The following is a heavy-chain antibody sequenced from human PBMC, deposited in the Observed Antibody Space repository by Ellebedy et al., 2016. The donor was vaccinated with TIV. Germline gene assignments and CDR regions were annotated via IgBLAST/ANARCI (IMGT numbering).Heavy chain of an antibody. V-gene: IGHV3-48*04. CDR1: GFTFSSYS. Sequence: GESLKISCAASGFTFSSYSMNWVRQAPGKGLEWVSYISSSSGTIYYADSVKGRFTISRDNAKNSLYLQMNNLRVEDTAVYYCARAHYWGQGTLVTVSS. CDR2: ISSSSGTI. D-gene: IGHD3-10*01. CDR3: ARAHY. J-gene: IGHJ4*02.